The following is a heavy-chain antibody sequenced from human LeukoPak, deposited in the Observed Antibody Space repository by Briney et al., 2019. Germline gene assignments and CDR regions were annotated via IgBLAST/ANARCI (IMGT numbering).Heavy chain of an antibody. CDR1: GFTFSSYG. D-gene: IGHD4-17*01. Sequence: GGSLRLSCAASGFTFSSYGMHWVRQAPGKGLEWVAFIRYDGSNKYYADSVKGRFIISRDNSKNTLYLQMNSLRAEDTAVYYCAKDLVDYGDYSAVDYWGQGTLVTVSS. J-gene: IGHJ4*02. V-gene: IGHV3-30*02. CDR2: IRYDGSNK. CDR3: AKDLVDYGDYSAVDY.